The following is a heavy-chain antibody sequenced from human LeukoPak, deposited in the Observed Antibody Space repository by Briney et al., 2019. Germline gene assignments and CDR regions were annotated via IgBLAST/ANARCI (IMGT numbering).Heavy chain of an antibody. CDR3: ARTADYGDYVGWFDP. CDR1: GGSISSYY. CDR2: IYYSGST. V-gene: IGHV4-59*08. D-gene: IGHD4-17*01. Sequence: SETLSLTCTVSGGSISSYYWTWIRQPPGKGLEWIGYIYYSGSTNYNPSLKSRVTMSVDTSKKQFSLKLSSVTAADTAVYYCARTADYGDYVGWFDPWGQGTLVTVSS. J-gene: IGHJ5*02.